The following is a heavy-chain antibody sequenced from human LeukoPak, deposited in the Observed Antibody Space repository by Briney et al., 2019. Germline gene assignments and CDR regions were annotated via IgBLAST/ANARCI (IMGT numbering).Heavy chain of an antibody. Sequence: GGSLRLSCAASGFTFDDYTMHWVRQAPGKGLEWVSLISWYGGSTYYADSVKGRFTISRDNSKNSLYLQMNSLRTEDTALYYCAKGSEMATIYHGVDCWGQGTLVTVSS. CDR1: GFTFDDYT. D-gene: IGHD5-24*01. V-gene: IGHV3-43*01. CDR2: ISWYGGST. J-gene: IGHJ4*02. CDR3: AKGSEMATIYHGVDC.